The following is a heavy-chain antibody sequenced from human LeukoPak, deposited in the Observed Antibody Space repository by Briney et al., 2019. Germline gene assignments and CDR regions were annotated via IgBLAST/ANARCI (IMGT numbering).Heavy chain of an antibody. Sequence: GGSLRLSCAASGFTFSSYSMNWVRQAPGKGPEWVSYISSSSSTIYYADSVKGRFTISRDNAKNSLYLQMNSLRAEDTAVYYCARRPGPVYGDYSEGDPDDYWGQGTLVTVSS. CDR3: ARRPGPVYGDYSEGDPDDY. CDR2: ISSSSSTI. V-gene: IGHV3-48*01. J-gene: IGHJ4*02. CDR1: GFTFSSYS. D-gene: IGHD4-17*01.